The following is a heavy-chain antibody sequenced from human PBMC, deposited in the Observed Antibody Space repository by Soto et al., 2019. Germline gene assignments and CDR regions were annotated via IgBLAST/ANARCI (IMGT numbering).Heavy chain of an antibody. Sequence: LRLSCAASGFTFSSYAMSWVRQAPGKGLEWVSAISGSGGSTYYADSVKGRFTISRDNSKNTLYLQMNSLRAEDTAVYYCAKDQRFLEWLLPDYYYYYMDVWGKGTTDPVSS. CDR1: GFTFSSYA. J-gene: IGHJ6*03. CDR3: AKDQRFLEWLLPDYYYYYMDV. V-gene: IGHV3-23*01. D-gene: IGHD3-3*01. CDR2: ISGSGGST.